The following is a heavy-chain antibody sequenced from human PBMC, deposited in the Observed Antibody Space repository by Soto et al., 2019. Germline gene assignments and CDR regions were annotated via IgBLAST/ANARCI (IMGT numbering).Heavy chain of an antibody. D-gene: IGHD1-7*01. Sequence: GGSLRLSCAASGFTFSSYGMTWVRQAPGKGLEWVSFSSATGAGTYYADSVKGRLTISRDNSKNTLYLQMTSLRADDTAVYYCAKDRRAGGNYGFYSDFWGQGALVTVSS. J-gene: IGHJ4*02. V-gene: IGHV3-23*01. CDR3: AKDRRAGGNYGFYSDF. CDR1: GFTFSSYG. CDR2: SSATGAGT.